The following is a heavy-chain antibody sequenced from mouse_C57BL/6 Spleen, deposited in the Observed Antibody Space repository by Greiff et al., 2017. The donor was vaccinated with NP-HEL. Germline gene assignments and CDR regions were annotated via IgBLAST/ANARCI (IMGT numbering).Heavy chain of an antibody. Sequence: QVQLQQPGTELVKPGASVKLSCKASGYTFTSYWMHWVKQRPGQGLEWIGNINPSNGGTNYNEKFKGQATLTVDKSSSTASMQLSSLTSEYSAVYYCARRWLLTSPYAMDYWGQGTSVTVSS. CDR2: INPSNGGT. CDR1: GYTFTSYW. D-gene: IGHD2-3*01. CDR3: ARRWLLTSPYAMDY. J-gene: IGHJ4*01. V-gene: IGHV1-53*01.